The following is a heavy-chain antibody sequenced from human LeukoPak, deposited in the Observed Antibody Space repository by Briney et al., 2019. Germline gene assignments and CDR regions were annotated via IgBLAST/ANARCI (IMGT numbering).Heavy chain of an antibody. V-gene: IGHV3-48*01. CDR3: AKTLGSGYGEYYFDS. Sequence: GGSLRLSCAASGFTFSSYSMNWVRQAPGKGLEWVSYISSSSSTIYYADSVKGRFTISRDNSKNTLYLQIDTLRAEDTAIYYCAKTLGSGYGEYYFDSWGRGTLVTVSS. CDR2: ISSSSSTI. CDR1: GFTFSSYS. J-gene: IGHJ4*02. D-gene: IGHD3-22*01.